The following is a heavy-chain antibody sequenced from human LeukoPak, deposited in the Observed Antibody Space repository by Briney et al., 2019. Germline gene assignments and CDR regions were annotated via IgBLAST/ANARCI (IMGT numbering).Heavy chain of an antibody. V-gene: IGHV4-39*07. CDR2: IYYSGST. D-gene: IGHD6-13*01. CDR1: GGSISSSSYY. CDR3: ARAEGSSWYSIPPHNWFDP. Sequence: PSETLSLTCTVSGGSISSSSYYWGWIRQPPGKGLEWIGSIYYSGSTFYNPSLKSRVTISVDTSKNQFSLKLSSVTAADTAVYYCARAEGSSWYSIPPHNWFDPWGQGTLVTVSS. J-gene: IGHJ5*02.